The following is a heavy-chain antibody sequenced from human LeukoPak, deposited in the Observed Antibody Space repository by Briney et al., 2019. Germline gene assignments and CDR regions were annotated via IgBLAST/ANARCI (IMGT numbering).Heavy chain of an antibody. CDR1: GFTFSSYS. Sequence: PGGSLRLSCAASGFTFSSYSMNWVRQAPGQGLEWVSSISSSSSYIYYADSVKGRFTISRDNAKNSLYLQMNSLRAEDTAVYYCARDDGFDAFDIWGQGTMVTVSS. CDR3: ARDDGFDAFDI. J-gene: IGHJ3*02. CDR2: ISSSSSYI. D-gene: IGHD5-24*01. V-gene: IGHV3-21*01.